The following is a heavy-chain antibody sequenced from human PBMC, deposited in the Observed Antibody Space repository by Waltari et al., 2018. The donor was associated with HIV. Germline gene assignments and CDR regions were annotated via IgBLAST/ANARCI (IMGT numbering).Heavy chain of an antibody. CDR2: VEYSGNT. V-gene: IGHV4-39*01. J-gene: IGHJ6*02. CDR1: GGSISRNSYY. CDR3: ARLGRGLFLGMDV. Sequence: QLQLQASGPGLVKPSETLSLTCTVYGGSISRNSYYWGWIRQPPGKGLEWIGRVEYSGNTYHNPSLNSRVTISVGSTRNQISLSLRLVTAADTAAYYCARLGRGLFLGMDVWGQGTTVTVSS. D-gene: IGHD7-27*01.